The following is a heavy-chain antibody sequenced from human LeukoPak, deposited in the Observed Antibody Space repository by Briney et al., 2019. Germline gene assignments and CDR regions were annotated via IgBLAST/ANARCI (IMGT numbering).Heavy chain of an antibody. CDR3: ARDFAHSDFWSGKYYFDY. V-gene: IGHV3-7*01. CDR2: IKQDGSEK. D-gene: IGHD3-3*01. CDR1: GFTFSSYW. Sequence: GGSLRLSCAASGFTFSSYWMSWVRQAPGKGLEWVANIKQDGSEKYYVDSVKGRFTISRDNAKNSLNLQMNSLRAEDTAVYYCARDFAHSDFWSGKYYFDYWGQGTLVTVSS. J-gene: IGHJ4*02.